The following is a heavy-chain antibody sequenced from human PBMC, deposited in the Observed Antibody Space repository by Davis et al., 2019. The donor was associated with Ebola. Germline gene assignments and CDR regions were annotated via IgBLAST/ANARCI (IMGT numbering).Heavy chain of an antibody. CDR3: AKVQRGD. Sequence: GESLKISCVASGFTFSTYAMHWVRQAPGKGLEWVAVISYDGSNKYYADSVKGRFTISRDNSKNTLYLQMNSLRAEDTAVYYCAKVQRGDWGQGTLVTVSS. CDR1: GFTFSTYA. CDR2: ISYDGSNK. J-gene: IGHJ4*02. V-gene: IGHV3-30-3*01. D-gene: IGHD3-10*01.